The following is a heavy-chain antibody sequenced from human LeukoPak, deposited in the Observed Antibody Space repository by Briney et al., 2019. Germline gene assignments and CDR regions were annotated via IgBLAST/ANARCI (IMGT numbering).Heavy chain of an antibody. Sequence: PGGSLRLSCAASGFAFSSYAMNWVRQAPGKGLEWLSIISGSGVSTYYADSVKGRFTISRDSSRNTLYLQMNSLRTEDTAMYFCATSPCSGGSCFSGYSDSWGQGTLVTVSS. D-gene: IGHD2-15*01. CDR1: GFAFSSYA. V-gene: IGHV3-23*01. J-gene: IGHJ4*02. CDR2: ISGSGVST. CDR3: ATSPCSGGSCFSGYSDS.